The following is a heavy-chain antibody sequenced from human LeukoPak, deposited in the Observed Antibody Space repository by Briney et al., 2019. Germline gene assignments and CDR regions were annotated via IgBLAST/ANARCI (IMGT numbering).Heavy chain of an antibody. Sequence: ASVKVSCKASGCTFTGCYMHWVRQAPGQGLEWMGWINPNSGGTNYAKNFQGRVTMARDTSTSTAYMDLSRLTSDDTAVYYCASFSGGHGFHFDSWGQGTLVTVSS. V-gene: IGHV1-2*02. CDR2: INPNSGGT. CDR3: ASFSGGHGFHFDS. CDR1: GCTFTGCY. J-gene: IGHJ4*02. D-gene: IGHD2-15*01.